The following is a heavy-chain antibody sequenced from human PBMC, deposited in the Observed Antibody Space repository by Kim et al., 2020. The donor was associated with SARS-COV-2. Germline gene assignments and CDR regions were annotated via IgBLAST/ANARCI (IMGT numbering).Heavy chain of an antibody. J-gene: IGHJ4*02. CDR2: INAGNGNT. Sequence: ASVKVSCKASGYTFTSYAMHWVRQAPGQRLEWMGWINAGNGNTKYSQKFQGRVTITRDTSASTAYMELSSLRSEDTAVYYCARVSSMVLHFDYWGQGTLVTVSS. D-gene: IGHD3-10*01. CDR1: GYTFTSYA. V-gene: IGHV1-3*01. CDR3: ARVSSMVLHFDY.